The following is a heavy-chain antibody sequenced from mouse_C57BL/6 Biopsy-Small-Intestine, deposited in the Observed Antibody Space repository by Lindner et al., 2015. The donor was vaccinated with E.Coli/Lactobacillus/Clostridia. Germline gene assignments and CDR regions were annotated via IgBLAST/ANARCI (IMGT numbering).Heavy chain of an antibody. D-gene: IGHD5-1*01. Sequence: VQLQESGPELVKPGASVKISCKAPGYSFTDFYMHWVKQSPEKNLEWIGEINPRTGGATYNQKFRAKATMTVDKSSSTAFMELKSLTSEDSAVYYCARTSIYGGYAMDYWGSRNLSHRLL. V-gene: IGHV1-42*01. CDR2: INPRTGGA. CDR3: ARTSIYGGYAMDY. J-gene: IGHJ4*01. CDR1: GYSFTDFY.